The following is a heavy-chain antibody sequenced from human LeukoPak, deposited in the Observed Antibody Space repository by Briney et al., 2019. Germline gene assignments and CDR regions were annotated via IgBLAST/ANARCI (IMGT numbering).Heavy chain of an antibody. Sequence: SETLSLTCTVSAYSISSGYYWGWIRQPPGKGLEWIGSLSHSGSTYYNPSLKSRVTISVDTSKNQFSLKLSSVTAADTAVYYCARRVWATTISRDAFDIWGQGTMVTVSS. CDR3: ARRVWATTISRDAFDI. V-gene: IGHV4-38-2*02. CDR2: LSHSGST. J-gene: IGHJ3*02. CDR1: AYSISSGYY. D-gene: IGHD1-26*01.